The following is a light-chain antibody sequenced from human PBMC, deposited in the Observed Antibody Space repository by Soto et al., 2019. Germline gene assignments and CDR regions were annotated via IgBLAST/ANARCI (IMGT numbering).Light chain of an antibody. CDR1: SGDVGGYNY. V-gene: IGLV2-14*01. CDR2: EVS. CDR3: SSYSISTTLVL. J-gene: IGLJ2*01. Sequence: QSALTQPASVSGSPGQSITISCTGTSGDVGGYNYVSWYQQHPGKAPKLVIYEVSNRPSGVSNRFSGSKSGNTASLTISGLQPEDEAEYFGSSYSISTTLVLFGGGTKLTVL.